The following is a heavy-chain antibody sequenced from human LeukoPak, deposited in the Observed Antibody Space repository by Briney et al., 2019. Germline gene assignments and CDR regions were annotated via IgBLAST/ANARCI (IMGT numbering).Heavy chain of an antibody. CDR3: ARDPDDTAH. V-gene: IGHV3-30-3*01. D-gene: IGHD5-18*01. Sequence: GRSLRLSCAASGFTFGSHAMHWVRQAPGKGLEWVAVISYDGSNKYYADSVKGRFTISRDNSKNTLYLQMNSLRAEDTAVYYCARDPDDTAHWGQGTLVTVSS. J-gene: IGHJ4*02. CDR2: ISYDGSNK. CDR1: GFTFGSHA.